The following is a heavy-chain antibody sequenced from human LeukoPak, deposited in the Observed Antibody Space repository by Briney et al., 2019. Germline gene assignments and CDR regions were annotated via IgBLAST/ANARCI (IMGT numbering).Heavy chain of an antibody. CDR2: IGGTSGST. J-gene: IGHJ4*02. Sequence: GGSLRLSCAASGFTFSSYAMSWVRQAPGKGLEWVSTIGGTSGSTLYADSVKGRFTISRDNSKNTLYLQMNSLRPEDTAVYYCTKVGDTMIVVVTPFDYWGQGTLVTVSS. CDR1: GFTFSSYA. CDR3: TKVGDTMIVVVTPFDY. D-gene: IGHD3-22*01. V-gene: IGHV3-23*01.